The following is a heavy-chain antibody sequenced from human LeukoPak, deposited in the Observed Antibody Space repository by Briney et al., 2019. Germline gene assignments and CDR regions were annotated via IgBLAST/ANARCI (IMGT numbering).Heavy chain of an antibody. D-gene: IGHD3-9*01. V-gene: IGHV3-7*01. J-gene: IGHJ4*02. CDR3: VRNLPGTGY. Sequence: GGSLRLSCAASGFTFSNFWISWVRQAPGKGLEWVANIKTDGSATYYADSVKGRFTISGDNAKNSLYLEINSLRVEDTVVYYCVRNLPGTGYWGQGTLVTVSS. CDR1: GFTFSNFW. CDR2: IKTDGSAT.